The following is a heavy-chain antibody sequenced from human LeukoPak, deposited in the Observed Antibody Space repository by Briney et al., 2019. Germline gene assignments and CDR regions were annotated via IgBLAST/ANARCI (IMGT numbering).Heavy chain of an antibody. J-gene: IGHJ1*01. V-gene: IGHV3-23*01. D-gene: IGHD4-17*01. Sequence: GSLRLSCTVSGFTVSSDSMSWVRQAPGKGLEWVSVMSGSGGSTYYADSVKGRFTISRDNSKNTLYLQMNSLRAEDTAVYYCAKEIYGDSTGGRFQHWGQGTLVTVSS. CDR3: AKEIYGDSTGGRFQH. CDR2: MSGSGGST. CDR1: GFTVSSDS.